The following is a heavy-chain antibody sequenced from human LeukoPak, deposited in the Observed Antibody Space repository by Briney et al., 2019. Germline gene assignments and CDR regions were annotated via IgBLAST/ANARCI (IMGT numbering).Heavy chain of an antibody. CDR2: IKSKTDGGTT. CDR1: GFTFSNAW. V-gene: IGHV3-15*01. D-gene: IGHD6-13*01. J-gene: IGHJ5*02. CDR3: TTDRGGIAAAGTKLRWFDP. Sequence: PGGSLRLSCAASGFTFSNAWMSWVRQAPGKGLEWVGRIKSKTDGGTTDYAAPVKGRFTISRDDSKNTLYLQMNSLKTEDTAVYYCTTDRGGIAAAGTKLRWFDPWGQGTLVTVSS.